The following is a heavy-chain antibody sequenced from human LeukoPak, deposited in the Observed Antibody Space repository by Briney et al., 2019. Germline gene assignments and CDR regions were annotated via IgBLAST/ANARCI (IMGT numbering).Heavy chain of an antibody. J-gene: IGHJ4*02. CDR1: GGSFSGYY. Sequence: PSETLSLTCAVYGGSFSGYYWSWIRQPPGKGLEWIGEINHSGSTNYNPSLKSRVTISVDTSKNQFSLKLSSVTAADTAVYYCARDFAYGGNTIDYWGQGTLVTVSS. CDR3: ARDFAYGGNTIDY. D-gene: IGHD4-23*01. V-gene: IGHV4-34*01. CDR2: INHSGST.